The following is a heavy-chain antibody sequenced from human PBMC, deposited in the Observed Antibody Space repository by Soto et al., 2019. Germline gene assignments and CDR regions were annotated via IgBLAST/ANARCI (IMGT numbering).Heavy chain of an antibody. J-gene: IGHJ6*02. CDR2: INHSGST. CDR3: ARGRGGYYGSGSYRMDV. D-gene: IGHD3-10*01. V-gene: IGHV4-34*01. CDR1: GGSFSGYY. Sequence: PXXTLSLPCAVYGGSFSGYYWSWIRQPPGKGLEWIGEINHSGSTNYNPSIKSRVTISVDTSKNQLYLKLSSVTSADTAVYYFARGRGGYYGSGSYRMDVWGQGTTGTVSS.